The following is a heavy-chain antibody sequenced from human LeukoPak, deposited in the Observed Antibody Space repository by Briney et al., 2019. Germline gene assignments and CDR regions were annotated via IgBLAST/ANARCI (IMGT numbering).Heavy chain of an antibody. Sequence: GGSLGLSCAASGFTFDDYAMNWVRQAPGKGLEWVSSISRGSDHIFYADSMKGRFTISRDNAKNSLYLQMNSLGAEDTAVYYCARPYDTRGYFPDYWGQGTLVTVSS. D-gene: IGHD3-22*01. CDR3: ARPYDTRGYFPDY. V-gene: IGHV3-21*01. J-gene: IGHJ4*02. CDR1: GFTFDDYA. CDR2: ISRGSDHI.